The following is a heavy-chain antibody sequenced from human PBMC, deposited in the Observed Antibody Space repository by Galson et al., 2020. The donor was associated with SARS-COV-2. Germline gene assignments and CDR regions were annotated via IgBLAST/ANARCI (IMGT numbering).Heavy chain of an antibody. D-gene: IGHD3-16*02. V-gene: IGHV6-1*01. Sequence: SETLSLTCAISGDSVSSNRVAWNWIRQSQSRGLQWLGRRYYRSTWNNEYAVSVKSRITINPNTSKNQFSLHLNSVTSEDTAVYYCARGTEGRGVIDYFDYWGQGTLVTVSS. CDR3: ARGTEGRGVIDYFDY. J-gene: IGHJ4*02. CDR2: RYYRSTWNN. CDR1: GDSVSSNRVA.